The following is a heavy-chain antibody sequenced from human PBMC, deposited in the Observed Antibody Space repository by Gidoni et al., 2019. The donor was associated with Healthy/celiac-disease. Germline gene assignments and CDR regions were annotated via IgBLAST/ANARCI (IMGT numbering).Heavy chain of an antibody. CDR3: AKGNSGWYEYNWFDP. CDR2: ISWNSGSI. CDR1: GFTFDDYA. J-gene: IGHJ5*02. Sequence: EVQLVESGGGLVQPGRSLRLSCAPSGFTFDDYAMHWVRQAPGKGLEWVSGISWNSGSIGYADSVKGRFTISRDNAKNSLYLQMNSLRAEDTALYHCAKGNSGWYEYNWFDPWGQGTLVTVSS. V-gene: IGHV3-9*01. D-gene: IGHD6-19*01.